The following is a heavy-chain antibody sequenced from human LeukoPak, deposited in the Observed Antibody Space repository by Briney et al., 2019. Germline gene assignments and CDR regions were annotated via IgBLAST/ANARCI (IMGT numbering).Heavy chain of an antibody. Sequence: GGSLRLSCAASGFTFSSYGMHWVRQAPGKGLEWVAVISYDGSNKYYADSVKGRFTISTDNSKNTLYLQMNSLRAEDTAVYYCAKDIVVVPAAMKYYYYYGMDVWGQGTTVTVSS. D-gene: IGHD2-2*01. V-gene: IGHV3-30*18. J-gene: IGHJ6*02. CDR3: AKDIVVVPAAMKYYYYYGMDV. CDR1: GFTFSSYG. CDR2: ISYDGSNK.